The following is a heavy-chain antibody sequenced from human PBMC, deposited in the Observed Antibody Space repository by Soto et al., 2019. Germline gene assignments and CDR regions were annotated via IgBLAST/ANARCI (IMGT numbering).Heavy chain of an antibody. D-gene: IGHD1-7*01. CDR3: AKRELNISDSLH. V-gene: IGHV3-74*01. Sequence: EVQLVEAGGGLVQPGGSLRLSCAASGFTFTSYWMHWVRRGPGKGLEWVSRINSDGSSTAYADSVKSRFTISRDNAKNTLYLQMNSLRDDDRAIYYCAKRELNISDSLHWGQGTQVSVSS. CDR2: INSDGSST. CDR1: GFTFTSYW. J-gene: IGHJ4*02.